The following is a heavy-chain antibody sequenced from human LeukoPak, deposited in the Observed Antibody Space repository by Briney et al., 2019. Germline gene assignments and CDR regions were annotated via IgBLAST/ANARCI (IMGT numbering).Heavy chain of an antibody. V-gene: IGHV4-59*08. D-gene: IGHD6-19*01. CDR2: IYYSGST. CDR1: GGSISSYY. J-gene: IGHJ6*02. CDR3: ARIHSSGWGQAKYYYYGMDV. Sequence: SETLSLTCTVSGGSISSYYWSWIRQPPGKGLEWIGYIYYSGSTNYNPSLKSRVTISVDTSKNQFSLKLSSVTAADTAVYYCARIHSSGWGQAKYYYYGMDVWGQGTTVTVSS.